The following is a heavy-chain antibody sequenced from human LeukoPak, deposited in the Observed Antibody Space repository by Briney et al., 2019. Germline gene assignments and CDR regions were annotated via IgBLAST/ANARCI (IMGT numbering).Heavy chain of an antibody. CDR2: INSDGSST. D-gene: IGHD5-24*01. CDR1: GFTFSSSW. CDR3: ARRYMATSAEDFDY. J-gene: IGHJ4*02. Sequence: GGSLRLSCAASGFTFSSSWMHWVRQAPGKGLVWVSRINSDGSSTSYADSVKGRFTISRDNAKNSLYLQMNSLRAEDAAVYYCARRYMATSAEDFDYWGQGTLVTVSS. V-gene: IGHV3-74*01.